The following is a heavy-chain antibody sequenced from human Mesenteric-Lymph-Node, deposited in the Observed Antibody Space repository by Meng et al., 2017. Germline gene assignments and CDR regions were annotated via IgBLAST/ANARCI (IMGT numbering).Heavy chain of an antibody. CDR3: ARLGITGTGSLDY. CDR2: IIPIFGTA. V-gene: IGHV1-69*01. D-gene: IGHD1-20*01. CDR1: VVTFSSYA. J-gene: IGHJ4*02. Sequence: PGQARGEGSKPRSLGTVPCKASVVTFSSYAISWVRPAPGQGLEWMGWIIPIFGTANYAPKFQGSVTITEDESTSTAYMELSSLRSEDTAVYYCARLGITGTGSLDYWGQGTLVTVSS.